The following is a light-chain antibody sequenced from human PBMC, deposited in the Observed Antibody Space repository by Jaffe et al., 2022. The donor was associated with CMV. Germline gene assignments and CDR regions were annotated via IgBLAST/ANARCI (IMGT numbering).Light chain of an antibody. CDR1: QSLLHRNGYNY. CDR3: MQALQTPPWT. J-gene: IGKJ1*01. CDR2: LGS. V-gene: IGKV2-28*01. Sequence: DIVMTQSPLSLPVTPGEPASISCRSSQSLLHRNGYNYLDWYVQKPGQSPQLLIYLGSYRASGVPDRFSGSGSGTDFTLKISRVEAEDVGVYYCMQALQTPPWTFGQGTKLEIK.